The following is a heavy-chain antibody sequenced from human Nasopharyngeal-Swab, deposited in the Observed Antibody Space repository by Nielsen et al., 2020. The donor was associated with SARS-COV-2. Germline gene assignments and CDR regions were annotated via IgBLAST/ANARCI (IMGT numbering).Heavy chain of an antibody. Sequence: ASVKVSCKPSGYTFTGFDINWVRQATGQGLEWMGWMNPNSGNTGYAQKFQGRVTITRDTSISTYFMELSSLRSEDTAVYFCARAYSDSRGYYTLGFDYWGQGTLVTVSS. J-gene: IGHJ4*02. V-gene: IGHV1-8*01. CDR2: MNPNSGNT. CDR1: GYTFTGFD. D-gene: IGHD3-22*01. CDR3: ARAYSDSRGYYTLGFDY.